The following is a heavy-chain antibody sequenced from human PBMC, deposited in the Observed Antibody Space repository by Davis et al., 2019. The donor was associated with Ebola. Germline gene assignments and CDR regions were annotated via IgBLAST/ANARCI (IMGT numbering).Heavy chain of an antibody. Sequence: GGSLRLSCAASGFTVSSNYMSWVRQAPGKGLEWVSSINSGSRNIYYADSVKGRLTISRDNSKNTLYLQMNSLRPEDTAVYYCARDSDDYSFDYWGQGILVTVSS. J-gene: IGHJ4*02. CDR2: INSGSRNI. CDR1: GFTVSSNY. CDR3: ARDSDDYSFDY. V-gene: IGHV3-21*01. D-gene: IGHD4-11*01.